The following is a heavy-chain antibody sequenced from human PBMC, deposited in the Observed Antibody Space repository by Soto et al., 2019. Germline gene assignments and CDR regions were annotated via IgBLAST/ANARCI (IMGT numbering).Heavy chain of an antibody. D-gene: IGHD3-3*01. CDR1: GFTFRNYG. CDR3: AKDGGYYYYNGMDV. J-gene: IGHJ6*04. Sequence: PGGSLRLSCAASGFTFRNYGMHWVRQAPGKGLEWVAVVSYDGTNKYYPDSVKGRFTISRDNSKNTLYLEMDRLRAEDTAVYYCAKDGGYYYYNGMDVWVAGTTVTVSS. V-gene: IGHV3-30*18. CDR2: VSYDGTNK.